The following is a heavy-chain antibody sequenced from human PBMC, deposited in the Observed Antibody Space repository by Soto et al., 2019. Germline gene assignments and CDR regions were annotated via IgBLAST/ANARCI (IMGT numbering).Heavy chain of an antibody. V-gene: IGHV3-48*03. CDR2: INTRGNII. D-gene: IGHD3-22*01. CDR1: GFIFSRYE. J-gene: IGHJ4*02. CDR3: ARDIDYYDSSGYQDY. Sequence: GGSLRLSCAASGFIFSRYEMNWVRQAPGKGLEWVSYINTRGNIIHYADSVKGRFTISRDNAENSLYLQMNSLRAEDTAVYYCARDIDYYDSSGYQDYWSQGSLVTVSS.